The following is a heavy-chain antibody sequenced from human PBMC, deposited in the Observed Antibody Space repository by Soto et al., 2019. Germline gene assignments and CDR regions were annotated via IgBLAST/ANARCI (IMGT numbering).Heavy chain of an antibody. D-gene: IGHD3-10*02. CDR3: XXXXXNDVWGYYFDY. V-gene: IGHV3-7*01. CDR1: GFTFSSYW. Sequence: EVQLVESGGGLVQPGGSLRLSCAAPGFTFSSYWMTWVRQAPGKGLEWVANIKEDGSGKYYVDSVKGRFTISRDNTKXXXXXXXXXXXXXXXXXXXXXXXXXNDVWGYYFDYWGQGTLVTVSS. CDR2: IKEDGSGK. J-gene: IGHJ4*02.